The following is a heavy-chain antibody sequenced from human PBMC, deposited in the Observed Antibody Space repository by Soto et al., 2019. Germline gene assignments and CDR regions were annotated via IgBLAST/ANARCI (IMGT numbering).Heavy chain of an antibody. CDR2: IYYSGST. Sequence: PSETLSLTCTVSGGSISSYYWSWIRQPPGKGLEWIGYIYYSGSTNYNPSLKSRVTISVDTSKNQFSLKLSSVTAADTAVYYCARGTMVRGVTPTYYFDYWGQGTLVTVSS. CDR1: GGSISSYY. J-gene: IGHJ4*02. D-gene: IGHD3-10*01. V-gene: IGHV4-59*01. CDR3: ARGTMVRGVTPTYYFDY.